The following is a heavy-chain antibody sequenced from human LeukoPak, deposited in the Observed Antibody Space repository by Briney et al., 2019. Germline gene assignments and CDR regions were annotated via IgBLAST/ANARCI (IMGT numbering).Heavy chain of an antibody. CDR2: IFSGGTT. J-gene: IGHJ4*02. CDR1: GFTVSTNY. Sequence: GGSLRLSCAASGFTVSTNYMSWVRHAPGKGLEWVSIIFSGGTTYYADSVMGRFTISRDSSKNTLYLQMTSLTADDTALYYCAKAVTGGYYFDYWGQGTLVTVSS. D-gene: IGHD6-19*01. CDR3: AKAVTGGYYFDY. V-gene: IGHV3-53*01.